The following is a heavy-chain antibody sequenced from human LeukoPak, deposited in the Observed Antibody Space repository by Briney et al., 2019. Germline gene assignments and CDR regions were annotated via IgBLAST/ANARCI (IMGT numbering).Heavy chain of an antibody. Sequence: SETLSLTCTVFGGSINSGDFYWSWIRQPPGKGLEWIGFIYDGGRTYYNPSLKSRVSISMDTSSNQFSLKLDSVTTADTAVYYCARDASAVNWGQGTLVTVSS. CDR1: GGSINSGDFY. CDR2: IYDGGRT. V-gene: IGHV4-30-4*08. D-gene: IGHD4-11*01. J-gene: IGHJ4*02. CDR3: ARDASAVN.